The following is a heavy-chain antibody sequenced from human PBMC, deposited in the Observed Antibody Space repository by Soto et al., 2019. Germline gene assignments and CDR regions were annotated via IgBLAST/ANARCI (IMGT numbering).Heavy chain of an antibody. Sequence: PSETLSLTCAVYGGSFSGYYWSWIRQPPGKGLEWIGEINHSGSTNYNPSLKSRVTISVDTSKNQFSLKLSSVTAADTAVYYCAYHSSSWYRYFDYWGQGTLVTVSS. CDR3: AYHSSSWYRYFDY. D-gene: IGHD6-13*01. J-gene: IGHJ4*02. CDR2: INHSGST. V-gene: IGHV4-34*01. CDR1: GGSFSGYY.